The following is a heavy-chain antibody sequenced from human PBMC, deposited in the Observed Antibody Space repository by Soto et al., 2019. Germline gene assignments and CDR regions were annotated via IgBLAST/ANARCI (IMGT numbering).Heavy chain of an antibody. V-gene: IGHV1-18*01. CDR2: ISAYNGNT. CDR3: ARDGNYDFWSGYFLNRKYYFDY. Sequence: ASGKVSCKASGYTFTSYGISWVRQAPGQGLEWIGWISAYNGNTNYAQKLQGRVTMTTDTSTSTAYMELRSLRSDDTAVYYCARDGNYDFWSGYFLNRKYYFDYWGQGTLVTVSS. D-gene: IGHD3-3*01. J-gene: IGHJ4*02. CDR1: GYTFTSYG.